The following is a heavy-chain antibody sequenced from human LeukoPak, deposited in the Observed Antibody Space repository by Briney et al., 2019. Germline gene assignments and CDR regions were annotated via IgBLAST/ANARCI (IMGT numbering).Heavy chain of an antibody. D-gene: IGHD3-10*01. J-gene: IGHJ4*02. CDR2: IYYSGTT. CDR1: GGSISSGDYY. V-gene: IGHV4-30-4*08. Sequence: SETLSLTCTVSGGSISSGDYYWSWIRQPPGKGLDWIGYIYYSGTTYYNPSLKSRVTISVDAPRDQFSLKLSSVTAADTAVYYCARCYYGSGPNYFDYWGQGTLVTVSS. CDR3: ARCYYGSGPNYFDY.